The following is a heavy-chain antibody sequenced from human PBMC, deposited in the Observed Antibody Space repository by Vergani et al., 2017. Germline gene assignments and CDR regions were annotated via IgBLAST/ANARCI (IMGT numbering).Heavy chain of an antibody. CDR2: ISGSGGST. Sequence: EVQLLESGGGLVQPGGSLRLSCAASGFTFSSYAMSWVRQAPGKGLEWVSAISGSGGSTYYADSVKGRFTISRDNSKNTLYLQMNSLRADDTAVYYCAGPPTYYYVRGAFDIWGQGTMVTVSS. CDR3: AGPPTYYYVRGAFDI. V-gene: IGHV3-23*01. J-gene: IGHJ3*02. D-gene: IGHD3-10*02. CDR1: GFTFSSYA.